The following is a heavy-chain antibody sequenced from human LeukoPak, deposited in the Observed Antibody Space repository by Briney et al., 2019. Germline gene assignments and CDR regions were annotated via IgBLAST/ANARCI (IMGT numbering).Heavy chain of an antibody. J-gene: IGHJ4*02. D-gene: IGHD3-22*01. CDR3: ASWDYYDSSGYFC. CDR1: TSR. Sequence: GASVKVSCKATSRISWVRQAPGQGLEWMGWINPNSGGTNYAQKFQGRVTMTRDTSISTAYMELSRLRSDDAAVYYCASWDYYDSSGYFCWGQGTLVTVSS. V-gene: IGHV1-2*02. CDR2: INPNSGGT.